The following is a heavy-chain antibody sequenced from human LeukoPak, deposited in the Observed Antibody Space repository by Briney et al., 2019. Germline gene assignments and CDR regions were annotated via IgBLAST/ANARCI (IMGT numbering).Heavy chain of an antibody. Sequence: ASVNVSCKASGYTFTSYAMNWVRQAPGQGLEWMGWINTNTGNPTYAQGFTGRFVFSLDTSVSTAYLQISSLKAEDTAVYYCARDRQQLLRGWFDPWGQGTLVTVSS. J-gene: IGHJ5*02. D-gene: IGHD6-13*01. V-gene: IGHV7-4-1*02. CDR2: INTNTGNP. CDR3: ARDRQQLLRGWFDP. CDR1: GYTFTSYA.